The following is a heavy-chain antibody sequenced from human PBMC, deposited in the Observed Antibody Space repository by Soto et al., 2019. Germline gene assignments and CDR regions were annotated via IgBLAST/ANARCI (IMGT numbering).Heavy chain of an antibody. Sequence: QVQLVESGGGVVQPGRSLRLSCAASGFTFSSYAMHWVRQAPGKGLEWVAAISYDGSNKYYADSVKGGFTISGDNSKNTLYLDMNSLKAADRAVYYCAREAPEYKYSSGIDVWGQWTTVTVSS. D-gene: IGHD1-1*01. J-gene: IGHJ6*02. CDR3: AREAPEYKYSSGIDV. CDR2: ISYDGSNK. CDR1: GFTFSSYA. V-gene: IGHV3-30-3*01.